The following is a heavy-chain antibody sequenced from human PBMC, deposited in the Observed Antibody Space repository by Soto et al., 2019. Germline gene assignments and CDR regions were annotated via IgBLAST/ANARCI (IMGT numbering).Heavy chain of an antibody. CDR1: GGSISSGGYY. J-gene: IGHJ6*03. CDR2: IYYSGST. V-gene: IGHV4-31*03. D-gene: IGHD3-10*01. CDR3: ARDLITMVRDKRSSSPDYYYYYMDV. Sequence: SETLSLTCTVSGGSISSGGYYWSWIRQHPGKGLEWIGYIYYSGSTYYNPSLKSRVTISVDTSKNQFSLKLSSLTAADTAVYYCARDLITMVRDKRSSSPDYYYYYMDVWGKGTTVTVSS.